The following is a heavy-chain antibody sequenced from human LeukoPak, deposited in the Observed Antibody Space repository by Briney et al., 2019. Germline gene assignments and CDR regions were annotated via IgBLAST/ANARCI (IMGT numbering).Heavy chain of an antibody. CDR2: INWNGGST. Sequence: GGSLRLSCAASRFTFYDYGMNWVRQTPGKGLEWVSGINWNGGSTDYADAVKGRFTISRDSAKNSLYLQMNRLKAEDTALYYCARGRPRITMVRGPQFYYMDVWGKGTTVTVSS. V-gene: IGHV3-20*04. CDR3: ARGRPRITMVRGPQFYYMDV. J-gene: IGHJ6*03. CDR1: RFTFYDYG. D-gene: IGHD3-10*01.